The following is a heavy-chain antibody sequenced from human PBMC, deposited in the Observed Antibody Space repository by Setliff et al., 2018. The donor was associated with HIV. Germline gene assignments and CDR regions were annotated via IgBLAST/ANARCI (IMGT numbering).Heavy chain of an antibody. D-gene: IGHD3-22*01. CDR3: AGVSAGKDYYDSSGYYYRFDY. CDR1: GGSISSSNYY. V-gene: IGHV4-39*07. Sequence: PSETLSLTCTVSGGSISSSNYYWGWIRQPPGKGLEWIGSIYYSGSTYYNPSLKSRVTISVDTSKNQFSLKLNSVTAADTAVYYCAGVSAGKDYYDSSGYYYRFDYWGQGTLVTVSS. J-gene: IGHJ4*02. CDR2: IYYSGST.